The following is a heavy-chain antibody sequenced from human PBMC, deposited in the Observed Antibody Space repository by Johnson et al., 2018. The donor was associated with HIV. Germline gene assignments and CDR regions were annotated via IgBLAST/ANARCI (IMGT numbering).Heavy chain of an antibody. V-gene: IGHV3-30*19. J-gene: IGHJ3*02. CDR1: GFTFSSYG. D-gene: IGHD2-21*01. Sequence: QVQLVESGGGVVQPGGSLRLSCAASGFTFSSYGMYWVRQAPGQGLEWVALISYDGSNKYYADSVKGRFTISRENAKNSLYLQMNSLRAGDTAVYYCARDGDGAILWADAFDIWGQGTMVTVSS. CDR3: ARDGDGAILWADAFDI. CDR2: ISYDGSNK.